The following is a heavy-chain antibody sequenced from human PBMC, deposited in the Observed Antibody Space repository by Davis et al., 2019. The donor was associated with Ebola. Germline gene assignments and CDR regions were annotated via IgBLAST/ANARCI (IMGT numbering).Heavy chain of an antibody. D-gene: IGHD5-12*01. CDR3: TTPGGQDSGYDVFDI. CDR2: INPSGGST. V-gene: IGHV1-46*03. CDR1: GYTFTSYY. Sequence: ASVKVSCKASGYTFTSYYMHWVRQAPGQGLEWMGIINPSGGSTSYAQKFQGRVTMTRDTSTTTVYMDLSSLRSEVTALYYCTTPGGQDSGYDVFDIWGQGTMVTVSS. J-gene: IGHJ3*02.